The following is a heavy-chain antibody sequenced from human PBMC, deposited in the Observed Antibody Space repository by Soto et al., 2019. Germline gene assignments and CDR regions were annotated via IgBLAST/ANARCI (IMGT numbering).Heavy chain of an antibody. V-gene: IGHV6-1*01. J-gene: IGHJ3*02. CDR2: TYYRSKWYN. CDR1: GDSVSSNSAA. Sequence: PSQTLSLTCAISGDSVSSNSAAWNWIRQSPSRGLEWLGRTYYRSKWYNDYAVSVKSRITINPDTSKNQFSLQLNSVTPEDTAVYYCARATYYDFWSDPDDFDIWGQGTMVTVS. D-gene: IGHD3-3*01. CDR3: ARATYYDFWSDPDDFDI.